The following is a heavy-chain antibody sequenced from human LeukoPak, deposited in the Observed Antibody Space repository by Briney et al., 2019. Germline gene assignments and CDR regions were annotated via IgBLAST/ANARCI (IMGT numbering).Heavy chain of an antibody. Sequence: PGGSLRLSCAASGFPFSNYAMSWVRQAPGKGLEWVSAISGSGDSTYYADSVKGRFTISRDNPKNTLYLQLNSLRGEDTAVYYCAIVSFGIGARYWGQGTLVTVSS. J-gene: IGHJ4*02. D-gene: IGHD6-6*01. CDR3: AIVSFGIGARY. CDR1: GFPFSNYA. CDR2: ISGSGDST. V-gene: IGHV3-23*01.